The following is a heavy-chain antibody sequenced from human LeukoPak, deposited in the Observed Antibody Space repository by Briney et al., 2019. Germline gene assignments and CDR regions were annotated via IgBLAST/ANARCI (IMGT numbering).Heavy chain of an antibody. Sequence: PGRSLRLSCAASGFSFSSYAMHWVRQAPDKGLEWVAVISYDGSNKYHADSVKGRFTISRDNSKNTLYLQMNSLRAEDTAVYYCARDLRPYLRLFVSSVTTGFDYWGQGTLVTVSS. D-gene: IGHD4-17*01. J-gene: IGHJ4*02. CDR3: ARDLRPYLRLFVSSVTTGFDY. CDR2: ISYDGSNK. CDR1: GFSFSSYA. V-gene: IGHV3-30-3*01.